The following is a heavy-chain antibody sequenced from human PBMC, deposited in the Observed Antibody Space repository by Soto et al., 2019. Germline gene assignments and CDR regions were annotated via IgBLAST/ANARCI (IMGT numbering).Heavy chain of an antibody. CDR3: ARSSGGWIVDAFDI. CDR1: GGTFSSYA. CDR2: IIPIFGTA. D-gene: IGHD2-15*01. J-gene: IGHJ3*02. V-gene: IGHV1-69*13. Sequence: SVKVSCKASGGTFSSYAISWVRQAPGQGLEWMGGIIPIFGTANYAQKFQGRVTITADESTSTAYMELSSLRSEDTAVYYCARSSGGWIVDAFDIWGQGTMVTVSS.